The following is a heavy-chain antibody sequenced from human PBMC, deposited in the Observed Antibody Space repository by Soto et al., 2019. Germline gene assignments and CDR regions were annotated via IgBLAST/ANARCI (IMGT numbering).Heavy chain of an antibody. V-gene: IGHV3-15*01. CDR2: IKSKTDGGTT. CDR1: GFTFSNAW. J-gene: IGHJ6*02. CDR3: TTDYSNYYYYGMDV. Sequence: GGSLRLSCAASGFTFSNAWMSWVRQAPGKGLEWVGRIKSKTDGGTTDYAAPVKGRFTISRDDSKNTLYLQMNSLKTEDTAVYYCTTDYSNYYYYGMDVWGQGTTVTVSS. D-gene: IGHD4-4*01.